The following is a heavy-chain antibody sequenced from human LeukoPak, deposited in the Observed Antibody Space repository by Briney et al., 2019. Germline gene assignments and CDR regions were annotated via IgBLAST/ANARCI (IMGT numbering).Heavy chain of an antibody. CDR1: GGSINSDGYS. CDR3: ASDYYASSGFGY. CDR2: IYHSGST. Sequence: PSETLSLTCAVSGGSINSDGYSWNWIRQPPGKGLEWIGYIYHSGSTYCNPSLKSRVTMSVDRSKNLFSLKLNSVTAADTAVYYCASDYYASSGFGYWGQGTLVTVSS. D-gene: IGHD3-22*01. J-gene: IGHJ4*02. V-gene: IGHV4-30-2*01.